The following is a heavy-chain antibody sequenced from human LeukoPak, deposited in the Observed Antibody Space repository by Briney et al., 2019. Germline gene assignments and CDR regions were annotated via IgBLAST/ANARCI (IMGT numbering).Heavy chain of an antibody. D-gene: IGHD3-10*01. CDR1: GYTFTSYA. V-gene: IGHV7-4-1*02. Sequence: ASVKVSCKASGYTFTSYAMNWVRQAPGQGLEWMGWINTNTGNPTYAQGFTGRFVFSLDTSVSTAYLQISSLKAEDTAVYYCARGWFGEISYYFDNWGQGTLVTVSS. J-gene: IGHJ4*02. CDR3: ARGWFGEISYYFDN. CDR2: INTNTGNP.